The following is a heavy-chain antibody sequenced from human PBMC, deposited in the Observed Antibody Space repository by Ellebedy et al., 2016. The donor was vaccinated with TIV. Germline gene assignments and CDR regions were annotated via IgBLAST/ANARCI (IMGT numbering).Heavy chain of an antibody. Sequence: SETLSLXCAVYGGSFSGYYWSWIRQPPGKGLEWIGYIDSGSSNYNPSLWSRVTISVDTSKNHFSLKLSSVTAADTAVYYCASYRTGGGGRGSWGQGTLVTVSS. CDR3: ASYRTGGGGRGS. J-gene: IGHJ5*02. CDR2: IDSGSS. CDR1: GGSFSGYY. D-gene: IGHD2-8*02. V-gene: IGHV4-59*01.